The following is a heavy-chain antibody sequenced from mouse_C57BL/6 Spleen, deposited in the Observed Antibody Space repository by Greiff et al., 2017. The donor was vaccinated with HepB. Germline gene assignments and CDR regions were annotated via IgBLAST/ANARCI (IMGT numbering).Heavy chain of an antibody. Sequence: VKLVESGAELVRPGASVKLSCKASGYTFTDYYINWVKQRPGQGLEWIARIYPGSGNTYYNEKFKGKATLTAEKSSSTAYMQLSSLTSEDSAVYFCARGGYDEVWFAYWGQGTLVTVSA. CDR2: IYPGSGNT. D-gene: IGHD2-2*01. CDR3: ARGGYDEVWFAY. V-gene: IGHV1-76*01. CDR1: GYTFTDYY. J-gene: IGHJ3*01.